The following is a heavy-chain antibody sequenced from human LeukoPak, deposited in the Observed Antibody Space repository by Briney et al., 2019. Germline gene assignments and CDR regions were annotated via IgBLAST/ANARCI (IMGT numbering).Heavy chain of an antibody. CDR2: IKQDGSEK. D-gene: IGHD6-13*01. Sequence: PGGSLKLSCAASGFTFSSYWMSWVRQAPGKGLEWVANIKQDGSEKHYVDSVKGRFTISRDNAKNSLYLQMNSLRAEDTAVYYCARYLIAPPTYFDYWGQGTLVTVSS. V-gene: IGHV3-7*01. CDR3: ARYLIAPPTYFDY. J-gene: IGHJ4*02. CDR1: GFTFSSYW.